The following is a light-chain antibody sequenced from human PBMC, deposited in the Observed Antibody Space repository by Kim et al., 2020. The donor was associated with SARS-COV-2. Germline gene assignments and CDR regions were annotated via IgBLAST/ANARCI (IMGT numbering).Light chain of an antibody. CDR3: CSYAGSYWV. CDR1: SRDVGGYIY. J-gene: IGLJ3*02. V-gene: IGLV2-11*01. Sequence: PGQSVTISCTGTSRDVGGYIYVSWYQHHPGKAPKLMIYDVTKRPSGVPDRFSGSKSGNTASLTISGLQAEDEADYYCCSYAGSYWVFGGGTQLTVL. CDR2: DVT.